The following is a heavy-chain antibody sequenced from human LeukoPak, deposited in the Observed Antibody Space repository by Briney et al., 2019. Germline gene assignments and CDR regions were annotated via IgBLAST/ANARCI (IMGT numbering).Heavy chain of an antibody. Sequence: PGGSLRLSCAVSGFSVTNNYMSWVRQAPGKGLEWVSVFYVGGATYYADSVKGRFTISRDNSENTLYLQMKSLRAEDTAVYYCARDTVNGPFVISLDLWGQGVLVTVSS. CDR1: GFSVTNNY. CDR3: ARDTVNGPFVISLDL. J-gene: IGHJ5*02. CDR2: FYVGGAT. V-gene: IGHV3-53*01. D-gene: IGHD2-8*01.